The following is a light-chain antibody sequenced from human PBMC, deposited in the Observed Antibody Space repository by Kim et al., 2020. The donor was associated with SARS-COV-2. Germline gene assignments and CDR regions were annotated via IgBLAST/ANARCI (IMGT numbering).Light chain of an antibody. J-gene: IGKJ4*01. CDR1: QSVSSY. CDR3: QQRSNWLT. CDR2: DAS. V-gene: IGKV3-11*01. Sequence: CLSPGERATRSCRASQSVSSYLAWYQQKLGEAPRLLIYDASNRATGIPARFSGSGSGTDFTLTISSLEPEDFAVYYCQQRSNWLTFGGGTKVDIK.